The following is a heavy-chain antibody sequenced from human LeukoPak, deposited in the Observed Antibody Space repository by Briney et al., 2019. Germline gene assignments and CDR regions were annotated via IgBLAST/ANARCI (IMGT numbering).Heavy chain of an antibody. J-gene: IGHJ3*02. CDR1: GFTFSSYA. CDR2: ISGSSSST. D-gene: IGHD3-22*01. Sequence: GGSLRLSCAASGFTFSSYAMNWVRQAPGKGLEWVPAISGSSSSTYYADSVKGRFTISRDNSKNTLYLQMSSLRAEDTAVYYCAKVRMITMIAYDAFDIWGQGTMVTVSS. CDR3: AKVRMITMIAYDAFDI. V-gene: IGHV3-23*01.